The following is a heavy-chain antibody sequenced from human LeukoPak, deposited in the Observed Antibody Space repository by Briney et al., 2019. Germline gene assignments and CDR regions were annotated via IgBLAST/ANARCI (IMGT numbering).Heavy chain of an antibody. Sequence: PSETLSLTCTVSGGSISSYYWSWIRQPPGKGLEWIGYIYYSGSTNYNPSLKSRVTISVDTSKNQFSLKLSSVTAADTAVYYCARYYYDSSGYPFDYWGQGTLVTVSS. CDR2: IYYSGST. CDR3: ARYYYDSSGYPFDY. CDR1: GGSISSYY. V-gene: IGHV4-59*01. J-gene: IGHJ4*02. D-gene: IGHD3-22*01.